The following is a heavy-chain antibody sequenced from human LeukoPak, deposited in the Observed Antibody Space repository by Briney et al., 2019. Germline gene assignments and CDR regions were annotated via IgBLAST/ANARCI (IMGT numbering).Heavy chain of an antibody. J-gene: IGHJ5*02. D-gene: IGHD4-17*01. CDR2: INPSGGST. V-gene: IGHV1-46*01. CDR1: GYTFTSYY. Sequence: ASVKVSCKASGYTFTSYYMHWVRQAPGQGLEWMGIINPSGGSTSYAQKFQGRVTMTRDTSISTAYMELSRLRSDDTAVYYCARGGTVTSFDPWGQGTLVTVSS. CDR3: ARGGTVTSFDP.